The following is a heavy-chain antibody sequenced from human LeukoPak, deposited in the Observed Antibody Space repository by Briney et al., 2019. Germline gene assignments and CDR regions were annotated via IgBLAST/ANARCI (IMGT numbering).Heavy chain of an antibody. CDR3: ARSGYYYDSLDY. J-gene: IGHJ4*02. CDR2: ISYIGST. V-gene: IGHV4-59*08. D-gene: IGHD3-22*01. Sequence: SETLSLTCTVSNGSISGYYWSWIRQSPGKGLECIGYISYIGSTNYKPSLKSRVTISVDTSKNQFSLKLSSVTAADTAVYYCARSGYYYDSLDYWGQGALVTVSS. CDR1: NGSISGYY.